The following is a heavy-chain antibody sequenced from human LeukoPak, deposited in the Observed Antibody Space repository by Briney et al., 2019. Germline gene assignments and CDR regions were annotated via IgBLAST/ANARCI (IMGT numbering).Heavy chain of an antibody. Sequence: ASVKVSCKASGYTFTSYYMHWVRQAPGQGLEWMGVINPSGGSTSYAQKFQDRVTMTSDTSTSTVYMELSSLRSEDTALYYCAKMGGPAAMGRDFDYWGQGTLVTVSS. J-gene: IGHJ4*02. D-gene: IGHD2-2*01. CDR1: GYTFTSYY. CDR2: INPSGGST. CDR3: AKMGGPAAMGRDFDY. V-gene: IGHV1-46*01.